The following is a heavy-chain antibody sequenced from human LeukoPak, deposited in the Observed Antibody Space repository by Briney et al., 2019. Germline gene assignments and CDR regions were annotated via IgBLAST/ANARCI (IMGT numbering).Heavy chain of an antibody. CDR3: ARDYGYGVTVMISDDY. CDR1: GYTFNRYG. Sequence: ASVKVSCKASGYTFNRYGITWVRQAPGQGLEWMGWISGYNGNTNYAQKLQGRVTMTTDTSTSTAYMELRSLRSDDTAMYYCARDYGYGVTVMISDDYWGQGTLGTVSS. D-gene: IGHD5-12*01. J-gene: IGHJ4*02. V-gene: IGHV1-18*01. CDR2: ISGYNGNT.